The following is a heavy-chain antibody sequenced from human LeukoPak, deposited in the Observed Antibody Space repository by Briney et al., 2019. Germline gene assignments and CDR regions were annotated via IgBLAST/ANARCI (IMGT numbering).Heavy chain of an antibody. V-gene: IGHV3-64*01. CDR2: ISSNGGST. J-gene: IGHJ4*02. D-gene: IGHD2-15*01. Sequence: GGSLRLSCAASGFTFSSYAMHWVRQAPGKGLEYVSAISSNGGSTYYANSVKGRFTISRDNAKNSLYLQMNSLRAEDTAIYYCARCNDGSCYHPLDYWGQGTLVTVSS. CDR1: GFTFSSYA. CDR3: ARCNDGSCYHPLDY.